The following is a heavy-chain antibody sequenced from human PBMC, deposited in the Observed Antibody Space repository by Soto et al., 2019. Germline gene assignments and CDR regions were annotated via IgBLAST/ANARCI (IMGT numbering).Heavy chain of an antibody. Sequence: SETPSLGCGVCGGSINSGDYYWSWVRQPPQKGLEWIGYIYYSGSTYYNPSLKSRVTISVDTAKNQFSLNLSSVTAADTAVYYCARGNDFWSGYSTLTYYGLDVWGEGITVTVSS. CDR3: ARGNDFWSGYSTLTYYGLDV. V-gene: IGHV4-30-4*01. J-gene: IGHJ6*02. CDR1: GGSINSGDYY. CDR2: IYYSGST. D-gene: IGHD3-3*01.